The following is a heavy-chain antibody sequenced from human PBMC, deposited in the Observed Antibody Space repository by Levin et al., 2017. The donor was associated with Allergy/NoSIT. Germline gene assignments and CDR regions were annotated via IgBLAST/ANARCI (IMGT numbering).Heavy chain of an antibody. CDR3: ASPSVYGDYRPDAFDI. V-gene: IGHV4-39*01. Sequence: SETLSLTCTVSGGSISSSSYYWGWIRQPPGKGLEWIGSIYYSGSTYYNPSLKSRVTISVDTSKNQFSLKLSSVTAADTAVYYCASPSVYGDYRPDAFDIWGQGTMVTVSS. D-gene: IGHD4-17*01. CDR2: IYYSGST. J-gene: IGHJ3*02. CDR1: GGSISSSSYY.